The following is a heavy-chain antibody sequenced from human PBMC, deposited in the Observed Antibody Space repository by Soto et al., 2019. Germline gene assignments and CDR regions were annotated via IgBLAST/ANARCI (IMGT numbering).Heavy chain of an antibody. CDR3: AKDKVSEWFGPYYGMDV. D-gene: IGHD3-10*01. CDR2: ISYDGSNK. J-gene: IGHJ6*02. Sequence: PGGSLRLSCAASGFPFSSYGMHLVRQAPGKGLEWVAVISYDGSNKYYADSVKGRFTISRDNSKNTLYLQMNSLRAEDTAVYYCAKDKVSEWFGPYYGMDVWGQGTTVTVSS. CDR1: GFPFSSYG. V-gene: IGHV3-30*18.